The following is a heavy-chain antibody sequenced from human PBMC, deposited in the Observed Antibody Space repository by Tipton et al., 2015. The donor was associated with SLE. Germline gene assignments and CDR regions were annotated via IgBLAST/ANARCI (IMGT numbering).Heavy chain of an antibody. V-gene: IGHV4-34*01. CDR1: GGSFSGYY. Sequence: LRLSCAVYGGSFSGYYGSWIRQPPGKGLEWIGEINHSGSTNYNSSLKSRVTISVDTSKNQFSLKLSSVTAADTAVYYCARGISSGWWNYWGQGNLVTVSS. CDR2: INHSGST. J-gene: IGHJ4*02. D-gene: IGHD6-19*01. CDR3: ARGISSGWWNY.